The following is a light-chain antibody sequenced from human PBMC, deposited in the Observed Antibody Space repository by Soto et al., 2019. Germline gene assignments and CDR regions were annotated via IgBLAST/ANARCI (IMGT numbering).Light chain of an antibody. CDR3: QQYGSSPR. CDR1: QSVSSN. Sequence: EIVMTQSPATLSVSPGDRATLSCRASQSVSSNLAWYQQKPGQAPRLLIYGASTRATGIPARFSGSGSGTEFTLTISSLQSEDFAVYFCQQYGSSPRFGGGTKVEIK. V-gene: IGKV3-15*01. CDR2: GAS. J-gene: IGKJ4*01.